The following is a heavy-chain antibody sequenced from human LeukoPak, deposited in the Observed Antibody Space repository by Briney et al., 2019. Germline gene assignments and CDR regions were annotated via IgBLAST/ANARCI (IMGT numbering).Heavy chain of an antibody. V-gene: IGHV3-30*18. Sequence: GGSLRLSCAASGFTFNTYGMHWVRQASGKGLEWVVVISYDGSNKFYADSVRGRFTISRDNSKNTMYLQMSGLRPEDTAVYYCAKEVIGKVYFEHWGQGALLTVSS. J-gene: IGHJ4*02. CDR2: ISYDGSNK. CDR1: GFTFNTYG. D-gene: IGHD4-23*01. CDR3: AKEVIGKVYFEH.